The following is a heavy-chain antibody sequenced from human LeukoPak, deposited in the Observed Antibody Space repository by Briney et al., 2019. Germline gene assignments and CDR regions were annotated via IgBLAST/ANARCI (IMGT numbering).Heavy chain of an antibody. CDR3: ARPKGGSHDAFDI. V-gene: IGHV1-18*01. D-gene: IGHD1-26*01. Sequence: GASVKVSCKASGYTFTSYGISWVRQAPGQGLEWMGWISAYNGNTNYAQKLQGRVTMTTDTSTSTVYMELRSLRSDDTAVYYCARPKGGSHDAFDIWGQGTMVTVSS. CDR1: GYTFTSYG. J-gene: IGHJ3*02. CDR2: ISAYNGNT.